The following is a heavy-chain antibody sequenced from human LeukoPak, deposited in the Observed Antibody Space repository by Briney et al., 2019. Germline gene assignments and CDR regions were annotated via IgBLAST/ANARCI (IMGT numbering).Heavy chain of an antibody. CDR3: AKDRGYYYDSSGYRSGDAFDI. J-gene: IGHJ3*02. D-gene: IGHD3-22*01. Sequence: GGSLRLSCAASGITVSSNYMSWVRQVPGKGLEWVSVIYSAGNTYYADSVKGRFTISRDNSKNTLYLQMNSLRAEDTAVYYCAKDRGYYYDSSGYRSGDAFDIWGQGTMVTVSS. V-gene: IGHV3-53*01. CDR1: GITVSSNY. CDR2: IYSAGNT.